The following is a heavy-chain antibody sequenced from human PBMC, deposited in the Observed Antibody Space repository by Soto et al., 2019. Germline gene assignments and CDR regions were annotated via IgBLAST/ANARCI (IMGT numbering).Heavy chain of an antibody. CDR3: ARVYGSGSYIAFDI. CDR1: GYTFTHYG. Sequence: QVQLVQSGAEVRKPGASVKVSCKASGYTFTHYGISWVRQAPGQGLARMGWISAFNGNTKYVENFQDRVTMTTDTSTNTSYLELRTLRSDDTAMYYCARVYGSGSYIAFDIWGQGTMVTVSS. J-gene: IGHJ3*02. CDR2: ISAFNGNT. D-gene: IGHD3-10*01. V-gene: IGHV1-18*01.